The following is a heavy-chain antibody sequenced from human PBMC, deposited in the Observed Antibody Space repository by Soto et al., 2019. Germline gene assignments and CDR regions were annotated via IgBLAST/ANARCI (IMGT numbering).Heavy chain of an antibody. Sequence: GGSLRLSCAASGFTFSSYAMHWVRQAPGKGLEYVSAISSNGGSTYYADSVKGRFTISRDNSKNTVYLQMGSLRAEDMAVYYFARNSGGKGAYFDYWGQGTLVTVSS. CDR2: ISSNGGST. J-gene: IGHJ4*02. CDR1: GFTFSSYA. V-gene: IGHV3-64*02. CDR3: ARNSGGKGAYFDY. D-gene: IGHD2-21*01.